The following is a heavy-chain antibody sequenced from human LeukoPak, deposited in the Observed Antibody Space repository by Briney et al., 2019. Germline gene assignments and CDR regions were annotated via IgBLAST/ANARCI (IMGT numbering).Heavy chain of an antibody. CDR2: INHSGST. CDR1: GGSFSGYY. CDR3: ARGRPLYYDILTGYLRTNWFDP. V-gene: IGHV4-34*01. D-gene: IGHD3-9*01. J-gene: IGHJ5*02. Sequence: PSETLSLTCAVYGGSFSGYYWSCIRQPPGKGLEWIGEINHSGSTNYNPSLKSRVTISVDTSKNQFSLKLSSVTAADTAVYYCARGRPLYYDILTGYLRTNWFDPWGQGTLVTVSS.